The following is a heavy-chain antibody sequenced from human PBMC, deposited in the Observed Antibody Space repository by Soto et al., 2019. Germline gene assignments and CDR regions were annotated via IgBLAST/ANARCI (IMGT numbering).Heavy chain of an antibody. CDR3: ARMNADSGSHYYAMDV. V-gene: IGHV2-26*03. Sequence: QVTLKESGPVLVKPTETLTLTCTISGFSLSNGRMGVSWIRQPPGRALEGLAHFFSDAERSYSTSMQSRLTMSQDTSGTQVVLTMTNMDPQDTGTYFCARMNADSGSHYYAMDVWGPGTQVTVSS. CDR2: FFSDAER. D-gene: IGHD4-17*01. CDR1: GFSLSNGRMG. J-gene: IGHJ6*02.